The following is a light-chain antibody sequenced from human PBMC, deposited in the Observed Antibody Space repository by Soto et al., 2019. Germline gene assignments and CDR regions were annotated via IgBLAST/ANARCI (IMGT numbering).Light chain of an antibody. CDR3: GSHAGSSAV. CDR2: DVS. Sequence: QSALTQPPSASGSPGQSVIISCTGTSSDVGGYNYVSWYQQHPGKAPKVIIYDVSKRPSGVPDRFSGSKSGNTASLTVSGLQTEDEADYYCGSHAGSSAVFGGGTKLTVL. CDR1: SSDVGGYNY. J-gene: IGLJ2*01. V-gene: IGLV2-8*01.